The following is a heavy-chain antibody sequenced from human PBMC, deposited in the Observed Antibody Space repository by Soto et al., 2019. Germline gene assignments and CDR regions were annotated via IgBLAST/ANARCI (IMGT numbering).Heavy chain of an antibody. CDR3: ARDVLGAVAGTNWFDP. J-gene: IGHJ5*02. D-gene: IGHD6-19*01. Sequence: EVQLVESGGGLVKPGGSLRLSCAASGFTFSSYSMNWVRQAPGKGLEWVSSISSSSSYIYYADSVKGRFTISRDNAKNSLYLQMNSLRAEDTAVYYCARDVLGAVAGTNWFDPCGQGTLVTVSS. CDR2: ISSSSSYI. V-gene: IGHV3-21*01. CDR1: GFTFSSYS.